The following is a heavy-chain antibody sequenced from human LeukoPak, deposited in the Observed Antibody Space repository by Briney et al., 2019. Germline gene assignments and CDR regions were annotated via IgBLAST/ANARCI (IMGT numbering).Heavy chain of an antibody. D-gene: IGHD1-26*01. V-gene: IGHV3-23*01. CDR2: ITGGGRT. CDR3: ASVDGNYYYYYGMDV. Sequence: GGSLRLSCAASGFTFSDYAMSWVRQAPGKGPEGVSAITGGGRTYYADSVKGRFPISRDNAKNSLYLQMNSLRAEDTAVYYCASVDGNYYYYYGMDVWGQGTTVTVSS. J-gene: IGHJ6*02. CDR1: GFTFSDYA.